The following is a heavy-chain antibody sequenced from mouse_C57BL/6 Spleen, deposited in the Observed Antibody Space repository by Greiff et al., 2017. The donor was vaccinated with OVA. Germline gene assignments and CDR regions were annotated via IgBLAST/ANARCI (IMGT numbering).Heavy chain of an antibody. V-gene: IGHV1-72*01. CDR1: GYTFTSYW. J-gene: IGHJ1*03. Sequence: QVQLKQPGAELVKPGASVKLSCKASGYTFTSYWMHWVKQRPGRGLEWIGRIDPNSGGTKYNEKFKSKATLTVDKPSSTAYMQLSSLTSEDSAVYYCAREAGYGNYRYFDVWGTGTTVTVSS. D-gene: IGHD2-1*01. CDR2: IDPNSGGT. CDR3: AREAGYGNYRYFDV.